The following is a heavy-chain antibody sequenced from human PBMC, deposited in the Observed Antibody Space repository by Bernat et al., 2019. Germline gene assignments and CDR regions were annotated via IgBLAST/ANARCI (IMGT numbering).Heavy chain of an antibody. CDR2: IYSNGNT. Sequence: QVQLQESGPGLVKPSETLSLTCTVSGDSMNTYYWSWIRQPPGKGLEWIGYIYSNGNTNYNPSLKSRLTLSVDMSKNQFSLKLRSVTAADTSVYYCARHGKILVTHPFDPWGQGTLVTVSS. J-gene: IGHJ5*02. D-gene: IGHD2/OR15-2a*01. V-gene: IGHV4-59*08. CDR3: ARHGKILVTHPFDP. CDR1: GDSMNTYY.